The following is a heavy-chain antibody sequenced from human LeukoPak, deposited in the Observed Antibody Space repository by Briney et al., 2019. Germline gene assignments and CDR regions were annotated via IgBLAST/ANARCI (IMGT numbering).Heavy chain of an antibody. J-gene: IGHJ5*02. CDR1: GGSISRSSYY. V-gene: IGHV4-61*05. CDR3: ARARVAGVIGT. CDR2: IYYSGST. D-gene: IGHD6-19*01. Sequence: SETLSLTCTVSGGSISRSSYYWGWIRQPPGKGLEWIGYIYYSGSTNYNPSLKSRVTISVDTSKNQFSLKLSSVTAADTAVYYCARARVAGVIGTWGQGTLVTVSS.